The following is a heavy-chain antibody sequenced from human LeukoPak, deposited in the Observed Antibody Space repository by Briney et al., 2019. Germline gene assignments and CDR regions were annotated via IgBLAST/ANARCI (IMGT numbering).Heavy chain of an antibody. D-gene: IGHD5-24*01. V-gene: IGHV4-39*07. Sequence: GSLRLSCAASGFTFSSYAMHWVRQPPGKGPEWIANIHYSGSAYYNPSLKSRVIISVDTSKNQFSLKLTSVTAADTAVYYCAKFELATIRTYWGQGTLVTVSS. J-gene: IGHJ4*02. CDR3: AKFELATIRTY. CDR1: GFTFSSYA. CDR2: IHYSGSA.